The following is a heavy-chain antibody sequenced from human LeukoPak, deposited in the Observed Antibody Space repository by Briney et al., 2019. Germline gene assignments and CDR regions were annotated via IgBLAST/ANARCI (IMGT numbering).Heavy chain of an antibody. CDR2: IIPIFGIA. V-gene: IGHV1-69*04. J-gene: IGHJ4*02. CDR1: GGTFSSYA. D-gene: IGHD5-18*01. CDR3: ARAMDTAMVNGGDY. Sequence: SVKVSCKASGGTFSSYAISWVRQAPGQGLEWMGRIIPIFGIAYYAQKFQGRVTITADKSTSTAYMELSSLRSEDTAVYYCARAMDTAMVNGGDYWGQGTLVTVS.